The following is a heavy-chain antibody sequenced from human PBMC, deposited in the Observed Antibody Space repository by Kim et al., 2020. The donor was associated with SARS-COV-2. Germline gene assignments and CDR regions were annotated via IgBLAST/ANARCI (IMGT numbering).Heavy chain of an antibody. Sequence: NTDGCVIYYVDSVKCRFTFSRDHAKNTLYLQMNSLRPEETAVYYCTNLNEYWGQGILVTVSS. V-gene: IGHV3-74*01. J-gene: IGHJ4*02. CDR2: NTDGCVI. CDR3: TNLNEY.